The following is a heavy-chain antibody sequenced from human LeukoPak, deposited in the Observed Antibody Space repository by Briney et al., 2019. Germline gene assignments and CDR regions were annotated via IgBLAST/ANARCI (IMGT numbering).Heavy chain of an antibody. Sequence: PGGSLRLSCAASGFTFSSYNMNWVRQAPGKGLEWVSSISSSSSYIYYADSVKGRFTISRDNAKNSLYLQMNSLRAEDTAVYYCARERGYSYGYSDYWGQGTLVTVSS. V-gene: IGHV3-21*01. J-gene: IGHJ4*02. CDR2: ISSSSSYI. D-gene: IGHD5-18*01. CDR1: GFTFSSYN. CDR3: ARERGYSYGYSDY.